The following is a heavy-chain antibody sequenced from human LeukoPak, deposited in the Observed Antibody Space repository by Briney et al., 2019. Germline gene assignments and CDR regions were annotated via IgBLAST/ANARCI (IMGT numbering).Heavy chain of an antibody. D-gene: IGHD1-26*01. CDR3: ARGRGSYLVSY. CDR1: GFTFSSYA. CDR2: ISYDGSNK. Sequence: GGSLRLSCAASGFTFSSYAMHWVRQAPGKGLEWVAVISYDGSNKYYADSVKGRFTISRDNSKNTLYLQMNSLRAEDTAVYYCARGRGSYLVSYWGQGTLVTVSS. J-gene: IGHJ4*02. V-gene: IGHV3-30*04.